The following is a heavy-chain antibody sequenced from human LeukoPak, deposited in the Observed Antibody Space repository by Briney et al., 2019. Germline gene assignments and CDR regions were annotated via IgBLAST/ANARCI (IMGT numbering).Heavy chain of an antibody. CDR1: GFTFSSYS. Sequence: GGSLRLSCAASGFTFSSYSMNWDRQAPGKGLKWVSSISSSSSYIYYADSVKGRFTISRDNAKNSLYLQTNSLRAEDTAVYYCARYCSGGSCYSGGGYYFDYWGQGTLVTVSS. V-gene: IGHV3-21*01. CDR2: ISSSSSYI. CDR3: ARYCSGGSCYSGGGYYFDY. J-gene: IGHJ4*02. D-gene: IGHD2-15*01.